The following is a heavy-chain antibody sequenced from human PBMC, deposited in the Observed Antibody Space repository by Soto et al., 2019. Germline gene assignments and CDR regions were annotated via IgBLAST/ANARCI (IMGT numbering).Heavy chain of an antibody. V-gene: IGHV1-24*01. Sequence: ASVKYSCKVSGYTLTELSMQWVRQAPGKGLEWMGGFDPEDGETIYAQKFQGRVTMTEDTSTDTAYMELSSLRSEDTAVYYCATPYYYYMDVWGKGTTVTVSS. CDR2: FDPEDGET. CDR1: GYTLTELS. J-gene: IGHJ6*03. CDR3: ATPYYYYMDV.